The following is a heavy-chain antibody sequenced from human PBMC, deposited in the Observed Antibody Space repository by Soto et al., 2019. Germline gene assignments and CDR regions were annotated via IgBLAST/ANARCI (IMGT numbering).Heavy chain of an antibody. Sequence: SETLSLTCTVSGGSISSWSYYWGWIRQPPGKGLEWIGSIDYSGNTYYDPSLQSRVTISVDTSKNHFSLKLSSVPAADTALYYCARRRTSYGLDVWGQGTTVTVSS. CDR3: ARRRTSYGLDV. CDR2: IDYSGNT. V-gene: IGHV4-39*02. J-gene: IGHJ6*02. CDR1: GGSISSWSYY.